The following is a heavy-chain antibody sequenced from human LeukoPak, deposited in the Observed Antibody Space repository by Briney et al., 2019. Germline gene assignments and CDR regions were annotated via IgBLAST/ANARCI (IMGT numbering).Heavy chain of an antibody. J-gene: IGHJ4*02. V-gene: IGHV3-53*01. CDR1: RFTVTSTY. CDR3: AKERTGGWPFDY. Sequence: GGSLRLSCAASRFTVTSTYMSWVPAAPGKGLEWGSVIYSGGSTYYADSVKGRLTISRDNSKNTLYLQMNSLRADDTAVYYCAKERTGGWPFDYWGQGTLVTVSS. D-gene: IGHD6-19*01. CDR2: IYSGGST.